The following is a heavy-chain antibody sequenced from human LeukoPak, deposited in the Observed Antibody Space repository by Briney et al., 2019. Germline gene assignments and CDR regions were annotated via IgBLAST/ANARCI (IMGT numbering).Heavy chain of an antibody. V-gene: IGHV3-23*01. CDR2: ISGSGGST. CDR1: GFTFSSFG. Sequence: GGSLRLSCAASGFTFSSFGMSWVRQAPGKGLEWVSDISGSGGSTYYADSVKGRFTISRDNSKNTLYLQMNSLRAEDTAVYYCARDRHGYNSFDYWGQGTLVTVSS. CDR3: ARDRHGYNSFDY. J-gene: IGHJ4*02. D-gene: IGHD5-24*01.